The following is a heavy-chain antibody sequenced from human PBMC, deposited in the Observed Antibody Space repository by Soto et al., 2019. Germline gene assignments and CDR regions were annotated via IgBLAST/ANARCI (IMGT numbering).Heavy chain of an antibody. Sequence: GGSLRLSCAASGFTFSSYAMSWVRQAPGKGLEWVSAISGSGGSTYYADSVKGRFTISRDNSKNTLYLQMNSLRADDTAVYYCAKTGIAVAGTVFYFDYWGQGTLVTVSS. J-gene: IGHJ4*02. CDR3: AKTGIAVAGTVFYFDY. V-gene: IGHV3-23*01. CDR1: GFTFSSYA. D-gene: IGHD6-19*01. CDR2: ISGSGGST.